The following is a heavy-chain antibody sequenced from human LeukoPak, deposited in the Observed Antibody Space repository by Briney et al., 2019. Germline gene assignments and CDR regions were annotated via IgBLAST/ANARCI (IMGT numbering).Heavy chain of an antibody. J-gene: IGHJ5*02. CDR1: GFTFSNYG. V-gene: IGHV3-30*18. CDR3: AKGVGGVVVPAAIPSRFDP. CDR2: ISYDGSNK. Sequence: GGSLRLSCAASGFTFSNYGMHWVRQAPGKGLEWVAVISYDGSNKYYADSVKGRFTISRDNSKNTLYLQMNSLRAEDTAVYYCAKGVGGVVVPAAIPSRFDPWGQGTLVTVSS. D-gene: IGHD2-2*02.